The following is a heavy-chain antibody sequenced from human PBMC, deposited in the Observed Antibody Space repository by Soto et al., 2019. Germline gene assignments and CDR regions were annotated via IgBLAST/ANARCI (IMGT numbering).Heavy chain of an antibody. V-gene: IGHV3-23*01. CDR3: AKAYGITMIVVVILNAFDI. CDR2: ISGSGGST. D-gene: IGHD3-22*01. J-gene: IGHJ3*02. CDR1: GFTFSSYA. Sequence: EVQLLESGGGLVQPGGSLRLSCAASGFTFSSYAMSWVRQAPGKGLEWVSAISGSGGSTYYADSVKGRFTISRDNSKNTLYLQMNCLRAEDTAVYYCAKAYGITMIVVVILNAFDIWGQGTMVTVSS.